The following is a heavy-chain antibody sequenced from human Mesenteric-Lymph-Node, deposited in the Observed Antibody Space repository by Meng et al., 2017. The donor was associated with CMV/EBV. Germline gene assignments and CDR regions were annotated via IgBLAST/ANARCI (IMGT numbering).Heavy chain of an antibody. J-gene: IGHJ4*02. CDR2: INQDESEK. V-gene: IGHV3-7*01. CDR1: GFTFSTFW. D-gene: IGHD3-16*01. CDR3: ARERGGWDY. Sequence: GGSLRLSCAASGFTFSTFWMTWVRQAPGKGLEWVANINQDESEKYYVDSVKGRFTISRDNAKNSLFLQMNSLRAEDTAVYYCARERGGWDYWGQGTLVTVSS.